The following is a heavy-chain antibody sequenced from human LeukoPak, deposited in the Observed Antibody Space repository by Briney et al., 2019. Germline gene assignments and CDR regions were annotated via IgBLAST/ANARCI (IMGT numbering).Heavy chain of an antibody. J-gene: IGHJ4*02. CDR2: ISYDGSNK. CDR1: GFTFSSYA. Sequence: GGSLRLSCAASGFTFSSYAMHWVRQAPGKGLEWVAVISYDGSNKYYADSVKGRFTISRDNSKNTLYLQMNSQRAEDTAVYYCARDNREQQLVPPTFNYWGQGTLVTVPS. D-gene: IGHD6-13*01. CDR3: ARDNREQQLVPPTFNY. V-gene: IGHV3-30-3*01.